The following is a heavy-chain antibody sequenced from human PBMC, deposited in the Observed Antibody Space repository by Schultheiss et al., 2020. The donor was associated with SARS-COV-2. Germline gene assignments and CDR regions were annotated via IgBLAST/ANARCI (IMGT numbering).Heavy chain of an antibody. V-gene: IGHV1-8*02. D-gene: IGHD1-1*01. J-gene: IGHJ5*02. CDR1: GYTFTSYG. CDR2: MNPNSGNT. CDR3: ARVPRRTYHRNAQRPNNWFDP. Sequence: ASVKVSCKASGYTFTSYGISWVRQAPGQGLEWMGWMNPNSGNTGYAQKFQGRVTMTRNTSISTAYMELSSLRSEDTAVYYCARVPRRTYHRNAQRPNNWFDPWGQGTLVTVSS.